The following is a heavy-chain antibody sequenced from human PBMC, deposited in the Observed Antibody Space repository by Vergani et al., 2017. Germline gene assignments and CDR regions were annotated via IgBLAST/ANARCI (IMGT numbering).Heavy chain of an antibody. J-gene: IGHJ4*02. D-gene: IGHD1-1*01. CDR2: IYPSDSDT. Sequence: EVELVQSGPEMRKPGESLKISCKGSEYSFGNYWIVWVRQMPGKGLEWVGIIYPSDSDTRYSPSFQGQVTISADKSISTAFLQWDSLNASDTALYYCAKHTTYTDSWGQGTLVTVSS. CDR1: EYSFGNYW. CDR3: AKHTTYTDS. V-gene: IGHV5-51*01.